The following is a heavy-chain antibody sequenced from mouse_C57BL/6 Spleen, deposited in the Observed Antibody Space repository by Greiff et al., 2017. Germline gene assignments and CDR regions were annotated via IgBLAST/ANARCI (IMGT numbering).Heavy chain of an antibody. CDR3: ARAGSQYAY. CDR2: IDPSDSYT. J-gene: IGHJ3*01. V-gene: IGHV1-50*01. Sequence: QVQLQQPGAELVKPGASVKLSCKASGYTFTSYWMQWVKQRPGQGLEWIGEIDPSDSYTNYNQKFKGKATLTVDTSSSTAYMQLSSRTSEDSAVYYCARAGSQYAYWGQGTLVTVSA. D-gene: IGHD1-1*01. CDR1: GYTFTSYW.